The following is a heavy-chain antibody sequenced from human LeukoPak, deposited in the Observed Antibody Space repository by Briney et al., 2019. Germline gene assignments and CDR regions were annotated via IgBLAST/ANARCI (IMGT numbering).Heavy chain of an antibody. CDR1: GFTVSSNY. Sequence: GGSLRLSCVASGFTVSSNYMSWVRQAPGKGLEWVSSFYSGGGTYYADSVKGRFTISRDYSKNTLYLQMNSLRAEDTAVYYCAKDPNGDYVGAFDMWGQGTMVTVSS. V-gene: IGHV3-53*01. J-gene: IGHJ3*02. D-gene: IGHD4-17*01. CDR2: FYSGGGT. CDR3: AKDPNGDYVGAFDM.